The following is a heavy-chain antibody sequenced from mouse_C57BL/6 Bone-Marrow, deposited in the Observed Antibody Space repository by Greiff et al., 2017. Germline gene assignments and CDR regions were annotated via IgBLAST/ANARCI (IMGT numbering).Heavy chain of an antibody. Sequence: EVQRVESGPGLVKPSQSLSLTCSVTGYSITSGYYWNWIRQFPGNKLEWMGYISYDGSNNYNPSLKNRISITRDTSKNRFFLKLNSVTTEDTATYYCGRDDYEAMDYWGQGTSVTVSS. J-gene: IGHJ4*01. V-gene: IGHV3-6*01. CDR1: GYSITSGYY. CDR3: GRDDYEAMDY. CDR2: ISYDGSN.